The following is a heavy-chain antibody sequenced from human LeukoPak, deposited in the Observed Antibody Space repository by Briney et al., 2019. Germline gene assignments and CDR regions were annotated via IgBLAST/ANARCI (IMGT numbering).Heavy chain of an antibody. J-gene: IGHJ3*02. CDR2: ISYDGSNK. CDR1: GFTFSSYA. V-gene: IGHV3-30*04. CDR3: VREYKAGELHRTDAFDI. D-gene: IGHD1-26*01. Sequence: PGGSLRLSCAASGFTFSSYAMHWVRQAPGKGLEWVAVISYDGSNKYYADSVKGRFTISRDNSKNTLYLQMNSLRAEDTAVYYCVREYKAGELHRTDAFDIWGQGTMVTVSS.